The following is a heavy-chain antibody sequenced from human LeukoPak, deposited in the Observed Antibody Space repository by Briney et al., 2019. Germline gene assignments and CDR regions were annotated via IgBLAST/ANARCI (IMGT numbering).Heavy chain of an antibody. V-gene: IGHV4-39*07. CDR1: GGSISSSSYY. CDR2: IYHSGST. D-gene: IGHD3-10*01. CDR3: ARANYGSPYYYYYYMDV. J-gene: IGHJ6*03. Sequence: SETLSLTCTVSGGSISSSSYYWGWIRQPPGKGLEWIRSIYHSGSTYYNPSLKSRVTIAVETSKNQFSLKLSSVTAADKAVYYCARANYGSPYYYYYYMDVWGKGTTVTVSS.